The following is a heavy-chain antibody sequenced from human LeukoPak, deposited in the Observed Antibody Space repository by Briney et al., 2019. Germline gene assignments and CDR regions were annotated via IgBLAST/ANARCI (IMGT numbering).Heavy chain of an antibody. CDR1: GHSIINSFY. D-gene: IGHD3-22*01. CDR2: IYHSGST. J-gene: IGHJ4*02. CDR3: ARTKYYYDSSGYCFDY. Sequence: SETLSLTCTVSGHSIINSFYWGWIRQPPGKGLEWIGEIYHSGSTNYNPSLKSRVTISVDTSKNQFSLKLSSVTAADTAVYYCARTKYYYDSSGYCFDYWGQGTLVTVSS. V-gene: IGHV4-38-2*02.